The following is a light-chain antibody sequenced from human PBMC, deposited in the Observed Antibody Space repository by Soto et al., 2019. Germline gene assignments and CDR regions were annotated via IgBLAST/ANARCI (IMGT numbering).Light chain of an antibody. J-gene: IGLJ1*01. CDR3: SSYTSSCTYV. Sequence: QSALTQPASVSGSPGQSITISCTGTSSDVGAYNYVSWYQQHPGKAPKLMIYEVSYRPSGVSNRFSGSKSANTASLTISGLQAEDEADYYCSSYTSSCTYVFGTGTKVTVL. CDR1: SSDVGAYNY. V-gene: IGLV2-14*01. CDR2: EVS.